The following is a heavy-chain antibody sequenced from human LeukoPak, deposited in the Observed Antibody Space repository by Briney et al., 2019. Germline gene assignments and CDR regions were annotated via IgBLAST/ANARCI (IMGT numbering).Heavy chain of an antibody. D-gene: IGHD5-18*01. V-gene: IGHV3-53*01. Sequence: GGSLRLSCTVSGFTFGNNYMRWVRQAPGKGREGVALMYSRGSSHYGDSVKGRFTISRDNSKNTLYLQMNSLRAEDTAVYYCAKDITAKNGYEFDYWGQGTLVTVSS. J-gene: IGHJ4*02. CDR3: AKDITAKNGYEFDY. CDR2: MYSRGSS. CDR1: GFTFGNNY.